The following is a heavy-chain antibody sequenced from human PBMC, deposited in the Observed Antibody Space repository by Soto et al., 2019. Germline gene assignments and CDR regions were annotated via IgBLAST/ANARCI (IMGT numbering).Heavy chain of an antibody. V-gene: IGHV3-23*01. CDR1: GLTSRYPA. CDR3: AVGRHKTSGSNTWFDP. Sequence: GGSQLLWCTASGLTSRYPAMNLGSKAPGKGLEWVSTISDTGGGTFYAGSVKGRFTISRDNSKNTLYLQMHSLRADDSAIYFCAVGRHKTSGSNTWFDPWGRGTLVTLFS. CDR2: ISDTGGGT. D-gene: IGHD3-22*01. J-gene: IGHJ5*02.